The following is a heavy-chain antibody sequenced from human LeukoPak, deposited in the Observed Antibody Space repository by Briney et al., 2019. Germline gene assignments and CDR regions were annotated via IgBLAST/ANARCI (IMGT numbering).Heavy chain of an antibody. J-gene: IGHJ4*02. V-gene: IGHV4-59*01. CDR3: ARMYSSGWGGYGYFDY. Sequence: SETLSLTCTVSGGSISSYYWSWIRQPPGKGLEWIGYIYYSGSTNYNPSLKSRVTISVDTSKNQFSLKLSSVTAADTAVYYCARMYSSGWGGYGYFDYWGQGTLVTVSS. D-gene: IGHD6-19*01. CDR1: GGSISSYY. CDR2: IYYSGST.